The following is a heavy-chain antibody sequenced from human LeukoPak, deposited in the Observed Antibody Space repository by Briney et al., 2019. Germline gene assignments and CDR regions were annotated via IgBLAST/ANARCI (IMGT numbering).Heavy chain of an antibody. Sequence: ASVKVSCKASGYTFISYGISWVRQAPGQGLEWMGIINPSGGSTSYAQKFQGRVTMTRDTSTSTVYMELSSLRSEDTAVYYCARDSGWVVYWGQGTLVTVSS. CDR2: INPSGGST. J-gene: IGHJ4*02. V-gene: IGHV1-46*01. D-gene: IGHD6-19*01. CDR1: GYTFISYG. CDR3: ARDSGWVVY.